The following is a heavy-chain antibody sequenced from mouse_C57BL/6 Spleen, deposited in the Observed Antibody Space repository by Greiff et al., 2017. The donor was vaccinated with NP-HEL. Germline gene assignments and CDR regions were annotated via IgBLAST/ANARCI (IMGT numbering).Heavy chain of an antibody. J-gene: IGHJ2*01. CDR3: ARMAHFYYFDY. CDR2: ISYDGSN. CDR1: GYSITSGYY. V-gene: IGHV3-6*01. Sequence: DVKLVESGPGLVKPSQSLSLTCSVTGYSITSGYYWNWIRQFPGNKLEWMGYISYDGSNNYNPSLKNRISITRDTSKNQFFLKLNSVTTEDTATYYCARMAHFYYFDYWGQGTTLTVSS.